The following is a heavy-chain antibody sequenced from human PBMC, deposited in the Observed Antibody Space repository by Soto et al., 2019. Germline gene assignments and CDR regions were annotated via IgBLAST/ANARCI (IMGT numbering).Heavy chain of an antibody. CDR1: GLTFSCSA. Sequence: GGSLRLSSAASGLTFSCSAMHWVRQASGKGLEWVGRIRSKANSYATAYAASVKGRFTISRDDSKNTAYLQMNSLKTEDTAVYFCTRLRFLEEYWYFELWGRGTLVSVSS. D-gene: IGHD3-3*01. V-gene: IGHV3-73*01. CDR3: TRLRFLEEYWYFEL. J-gene: IGHJ2*01. CDR2: IRSKANSYAT.